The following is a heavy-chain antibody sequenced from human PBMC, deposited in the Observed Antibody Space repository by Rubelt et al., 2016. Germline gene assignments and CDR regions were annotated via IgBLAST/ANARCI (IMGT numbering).Heavy chain of an antibody. J-gene: IGHJ4*02. CDR3: AREIRVIGRSYYFDF. CDR1: GGSFSGYY. CDR2: ITHSGST. V-gene: IGHV4-34*01. D-gene: IGHD3-16*02. Sequence: QVQLQQWGAGLLKPSETLSLTCGVSGGSFSGYYWSWIRQPPGKGLEWIGEITHSGSTNYNPSLKSRVTISVDTSKSQFPLNRSSVTAADTAVYYCAREIRVIGRSYYFDFWGQGTLVTVSS.